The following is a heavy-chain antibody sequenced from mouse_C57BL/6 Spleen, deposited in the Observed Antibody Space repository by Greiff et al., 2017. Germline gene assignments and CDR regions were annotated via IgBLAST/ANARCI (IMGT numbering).Heavy chain of an antibody. Sequence: EVKLQESGPGLVKPSQSLSLTCSVTGYSITSGYYWNWIRQFPGNKLEWMGYISYDGSNNYNPSLKNRISITRDTSKNQFFLKLNSVTTEDTATYYCARAPNYYGSSYVLFDYWGQGTTLTVSS. CDR2: ISYDGSN. V-gene: IGHV3-6*01. CDR3: ARAPNYYGSSYVLFDY. D-gene: IGHD1-1*01. CDR1: GYSITSGYY. J-gene: IGHJ2*01.